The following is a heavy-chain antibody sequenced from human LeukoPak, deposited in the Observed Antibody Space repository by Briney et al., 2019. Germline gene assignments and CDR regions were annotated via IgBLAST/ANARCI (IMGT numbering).Heavy chain of an antibody. J-gene: IGHJ4*02. CDR3: ARTFDRGWHFDF. V-gene: IGHV3-53*01. CDR2: ISSGGGT. D-gene: IGHD6-19*01. Sequence: GGSLRLSCAASGFTVNNNYMTWVRQAPGKGLRCVAIISSGGGTSYADSVKGRFTVSRDNSKNTMYLQMNSLRAEDTAVYYCARTFDRGWHFDFWGQGTLVTVSA. CDR1: GFTVNNNY.